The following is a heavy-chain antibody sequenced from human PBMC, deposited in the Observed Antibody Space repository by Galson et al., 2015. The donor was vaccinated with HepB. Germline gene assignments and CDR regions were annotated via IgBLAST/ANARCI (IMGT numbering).Heavy chain of an antibody. J-gene: IGHJ4*02. Sequence: SVKVSCKASGYTFNSYGINWVRQAPGQGPEWMGRISTYNGNTNYAQKFQGRVTMTTDTSTNTVYMALRSLRSDDGAVYYCARGGMATRGGPTFDYWGQGTLVTVSS. V-gene: IGHV1-18*01. D-gene: IGHD3-16*01. CDR1: GYTFNSYG. CDR3: ARGGMATRGGPTFDY. CDR2: ISTYNGNT.